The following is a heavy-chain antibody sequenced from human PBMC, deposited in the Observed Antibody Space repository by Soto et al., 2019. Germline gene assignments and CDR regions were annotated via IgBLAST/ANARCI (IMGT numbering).Heavy chain of an antibody. Sequence: GESLKISCAASGFTFSSYEMNWVRQAPGKGLEWVSYISSSGSTIYYADSVKGRFTISRDNAKNSLYLQMNGLRAEDTAVYYCDPHVDTPMVVFDFWAQRTLVTVSA. D-gene: IGHD5-18*01. CDR1: GFTFSSYE. J-gene: IGHJ4*02. CDR2: ISSSGSTI. CDR3: DPHVDTPMVVFDF. V-gene: IGHV3-48*03.